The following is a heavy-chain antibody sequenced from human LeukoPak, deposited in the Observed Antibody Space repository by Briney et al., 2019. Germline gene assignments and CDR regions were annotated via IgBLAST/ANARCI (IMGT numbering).Heavy chain of an antibody. CDR1: GYTFTSYG. V-gene: IGHV1-18*01. D-gene: IGHD2-2*01. CDR2: ISAYNGNT. CDR3: AREIGNIVVVPAATAGPLAS. Sequence: ASVKVSCKASGYTFTSYGISWVRQAPGQGLEWMGWISAYNGNTNYAQKLQGRVTMTTDTSTSTAYMELRSLRSEDTAVYYCAREIGNIVVVPAATAGPLASWGQGTLVTVSS. J-gene: IGHJ4*02.